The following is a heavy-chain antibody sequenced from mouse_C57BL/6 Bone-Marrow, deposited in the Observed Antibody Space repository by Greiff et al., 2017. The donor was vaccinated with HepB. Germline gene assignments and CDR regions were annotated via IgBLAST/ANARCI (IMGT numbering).Heavy chain of an antibody. CDR3: ARPIYYGSRWFAY. V-gene: IGHV1-85*01. CDR2: IYPRDGST. D-gene: IGHD1-1*01. Sequence: QVQLKQSGPELVKPGASVKLSCKASGYTFTSYDINWVKQRPGQGLEWIGWIYPRDGSTKYNEKFKGKATLTVDTSSSTAYMELHSLTSEDAAVYFCARPIYYGSRWFAYWGQGTLVTVSA. J-gene: IGHJ3*01. CDR1: GYTFTSYD.